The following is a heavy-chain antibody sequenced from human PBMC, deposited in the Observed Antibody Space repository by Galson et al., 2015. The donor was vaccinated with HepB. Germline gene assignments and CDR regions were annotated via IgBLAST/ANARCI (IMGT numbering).Heavy chain of an antibody. CDR2: IFPGDSDS. V-gene: IGHV5-51*03. D-gene: IGHD5/OR15-5a*01. CDR1: GFDFPTHW. CDR3: ARPQPPVSSPGVTRYV. J-gene: IGHJ3*01. Sequence: QSGAEVKKPGDSLKISCKTSGFDFPTHWIAWVRQRPGKGLEWMGIIFPGDSDSIYSPSFEGQVTMSVDRSISTAYLHWGSLKASDTAVYYCARPQPPVSSPGVTRYVLGQGTRVSVSS.